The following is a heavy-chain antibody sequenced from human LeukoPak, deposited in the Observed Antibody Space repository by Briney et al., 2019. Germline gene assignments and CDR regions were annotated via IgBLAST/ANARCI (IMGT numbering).Heavy chain of an antibody. CDR3: AKRXIIVVSAXDY. V-gene: IGHV3-23*01. CDR1: GFTFSSYA. Sequence: AGGSLRLSCAASGFTFSSYAMSWVRQAPGKGLEWVSAISGSGGSTYYADSVKGRFTISRDNSKNTLYLQMNSLRAEDTAVYYCAKRXIIVVSAXDYWGQGTLVTVSS. CDR2: ISGSGGST. D-gene: IGHD2-2*01. J-gene: IGHJ4*02.